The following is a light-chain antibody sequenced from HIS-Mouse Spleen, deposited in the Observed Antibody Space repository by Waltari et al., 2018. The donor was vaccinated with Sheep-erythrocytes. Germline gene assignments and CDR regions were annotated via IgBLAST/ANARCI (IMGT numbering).Light chain of an antibody. Sequence: SYELTQPPSVSVSPGQTASIPCPGHKLGEKHACWYQQKPGQSPVLVIYQDSKRPSGIPERFSGSNSGNTATLTISGTQAMDEADYYCQAWDSSTAWVFGGGTKLTVL. CDR2: QDS. J-gene: IGLJ3*02. CDR3: QAWDSSTAWV. CDR1: KLGEKH. V-gene: IGLV3-1*01.